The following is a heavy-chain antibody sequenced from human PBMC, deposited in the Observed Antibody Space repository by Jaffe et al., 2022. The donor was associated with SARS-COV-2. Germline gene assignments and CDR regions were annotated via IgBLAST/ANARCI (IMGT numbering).Heavy chain of an antibody. CDR3: ARGSIFGVVIDYYYGMDV. CDR2: IWYDGSNK. D-gene: IGHD3-3*01. V-gene: IGHV3-33*01. CDR1: GFTFSSYG. Sequence: QVQLVESGGGVVQPGRSLRLSCAASGFTFSSYGMHWVRQAPGKGLEWVAVIWYDGSNKYYADSVKGRFTISRDNSKNTLYLQMNSLRAEDTAVYYCARGSIFGVVIDYYYGMDVWGQGTTVTVSS. J-gene: IGHJ6*02.